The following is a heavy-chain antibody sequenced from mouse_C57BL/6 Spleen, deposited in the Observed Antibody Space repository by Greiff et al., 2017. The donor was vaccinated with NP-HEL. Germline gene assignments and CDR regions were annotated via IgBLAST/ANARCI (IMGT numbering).Heavy chain of an antibody. V-gene: IGHV1-82*01. CDR1: GYAFSSSW. J-gene: IGHJ2*01. CDR2: IYPGDGDT. Sequence: VQLLESGPELVKPGASVKISCPASGYAFSSSWMNWVKQRPGKGLEWVGRIYPGDGDTNYNGKFKGKATLTADKSSSTAYMQLSSLTSEDSAVYFCARDGYYFDYWGQGTTLTVSS. CDR3: ARDGYYFDY. D-gene: IGHD2-3*01.